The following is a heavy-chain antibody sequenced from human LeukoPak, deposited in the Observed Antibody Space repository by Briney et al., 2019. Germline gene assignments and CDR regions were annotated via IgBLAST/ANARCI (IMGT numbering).Heavy chain of an antibody. CDR1: GYTFTGYY. CDR3: AREADGDYEYYFDY. CDR2: INPNSGGT. Sequence: ASVKVSCKASGYTFTGYYMHWVLQAPGQGPEWMGRINPNSGGTNYAQKFQGRVTMTRDTSISTAYMELSRLRSDDTAVYYCAREADGDYEYYFDYWGQGTLVIVSS. V-gene: IGHV1-2*06. D-gene: IGHD4-17*01. J-gene: IGHJ4*02.